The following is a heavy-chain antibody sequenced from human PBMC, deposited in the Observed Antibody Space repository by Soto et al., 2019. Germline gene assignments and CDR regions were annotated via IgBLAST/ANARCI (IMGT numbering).Heavy chain of an antibody. CDR3: ERLLRSTVHCSAP. CDR2: IYYSWST. J-gene: IGHJ5*02. CDR1: YY. V-gene: IGHV4-59*08. Sequence: YYWSRIKKNPEKGLEWIGYIYYSWSTNYNPSLKSRVTISVDTSKNQFSLKLSSVTAADTAVYYCERLLRSTVHCSAPRGHRTPVPVSS. D-gene: IGHD4-17*01.